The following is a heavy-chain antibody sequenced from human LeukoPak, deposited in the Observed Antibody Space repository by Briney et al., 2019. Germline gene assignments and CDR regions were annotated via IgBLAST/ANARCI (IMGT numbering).Heavy chain of an antibody. J-gene: IGHJ4*02. CDR3: AKESSGGWYFDY. V-gene: IGHV3-21*01. CDR1: GFTFSSYS. D-gene: IGHD6-19*01. CDR2: ISSSSSYM. Sequence: PGGSLRLSCAASGFTFSSYSMNWVRQAPGKGLEWVSCISSSSSYMYYADSVKGRFTISRDNAKNSLYLQMNSLRAEDTAVYYCAKESSGGWYFDYWGQGTLVTVSS.